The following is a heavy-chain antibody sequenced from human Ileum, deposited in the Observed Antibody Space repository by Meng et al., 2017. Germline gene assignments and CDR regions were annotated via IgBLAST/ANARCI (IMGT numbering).Heavy chain of an antibody. Sequence: GGSLRLSCENSGFTFNSYAMSWVRQAPGKGLEWVSTIRGSADKTFYADSVKGRFTISRDNSKNTLYLQINSLRPEDTAVYYCARALRGLPFDIWGQGTMVTVSS. CDR3: ARALRGLPFDI. CDR2: IRGSADKT. CDR1: GFTFNSYA. D-gene: IGHD3-10*01. J-gene: IGHJ3*02. V-gene: IGHV3-23*01.